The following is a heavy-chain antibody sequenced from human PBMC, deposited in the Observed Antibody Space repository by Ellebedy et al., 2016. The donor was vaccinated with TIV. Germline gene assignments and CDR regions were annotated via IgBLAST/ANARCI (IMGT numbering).Heavy chain of an antibody. V-gene: IGHV4-59*08. CDR2: IYHNGNT. D-gene: IGHD3-22*01. CDR1: GGSISSYY. J-gene: IGHJ4*02. CDR3: ARQYNYGTSGYYVDY. Sequence: MPGGSLRLSCTVSGGSISSYYWTWIRQPPGKGLEWTGYIYHNGNTNYNPSLKSRVTISVDTSKNQFSLKLSSVTAADTAVYYCARQYNYGTSGYYVDYWGQGTLLTVSS.